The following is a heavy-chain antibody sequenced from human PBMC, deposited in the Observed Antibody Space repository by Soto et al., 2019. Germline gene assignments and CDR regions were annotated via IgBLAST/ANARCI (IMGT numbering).Heavy chain of an antibody. V-gene: IGHV1-69*02. J-gene: IGHJ4*02. CDR1: GGTFSSYT. CDR2: IIPILGIA. Sequence: SVKVSCKASGGTFSSYTISWVRQAPGQGLEWMGRIIPILGIANYAQKFQGRVTITADKSTSTAYMELSSLRSEDTAVYYCARYCSGGSCYRGANYFDYWGQGTLVTVSS. CDR3: ARYCSGGSCYRGANYFDY. D-gene: IGHD2-15*01.